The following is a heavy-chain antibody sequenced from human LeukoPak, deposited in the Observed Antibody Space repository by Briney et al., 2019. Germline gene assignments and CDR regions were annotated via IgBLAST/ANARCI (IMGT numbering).Heavy chain of an antibody. CDR1: GGSFSGYY. V-gene: IGHV4-34*01. D-gene: IGHD5-18*01. J-gene: IGHJ4*02. Sequence: KSSETLSLTCAVYGGSFSGYYWSWIRQPPGKGLEWIGEINHSGSTNYNPSLKSRVTISVDTSKNQFSLKLSSVTAADTAVYYCARVDWVDSKWIQLWLHFDYWGQGTLVTVSS. CDR2: INHSGST. CDR3: ARVDWVDSKWIQLWLHFDY.